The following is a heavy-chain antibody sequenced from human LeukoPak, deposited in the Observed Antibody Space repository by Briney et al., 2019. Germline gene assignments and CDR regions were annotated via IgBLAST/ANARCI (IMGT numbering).Heavy chain of an antibody. CDR2: ISWNSGST. CDR3: AKDKHYSSSWSLFDS. D-gene: IGHD6-13*01. CDR1: AFTFDDYA. J-gene: IGHJ4*02. V-gene: IGHV3-9*01. Sequence: GGSLRLSCAASAFTFDDYAMHWVRQAPGKGLEWVSGISWNSGSTGYADSVKGRFTISRDNAKNSLYLQMNSLRAEDTAFYYCAKDKHYSSSWSLFDSWGQGTLVTVSS.